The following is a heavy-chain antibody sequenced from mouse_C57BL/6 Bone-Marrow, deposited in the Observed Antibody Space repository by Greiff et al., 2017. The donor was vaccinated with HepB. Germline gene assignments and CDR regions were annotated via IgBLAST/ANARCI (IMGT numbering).Heavy chain of an antibody. CDR1: GYSFTDYN. V-gene: IGHV1-39*01. CDR3: AFITTVVGVDY. Sequence: VQLKESGPELVKPSASVKISCKASGYSFTDYNMNWVKQSNGKSLEWIGVINPNYGTTSYNQKFKGKATLTVDQSSSTAYMQLNSLTSEDSAVYYCAFITTVVGVDYWGQGTTLTVSS. D-gene: IGHD1-1*01. CDR2: INPNYGTT. J-gene: IGHJ2*01.